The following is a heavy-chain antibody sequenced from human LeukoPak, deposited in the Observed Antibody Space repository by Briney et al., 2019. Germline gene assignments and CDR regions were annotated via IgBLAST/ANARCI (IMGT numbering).Heavy chain of an antibody. Sequence: QSGGSLRLSCAASGFTLSSYEMNRVRQAPGKGLEWVSYISSSGSTIYYADSVKGRFTISRDNAKNSLYLQMNSLRAEDTAVYYCAGNVVVVAATRGYYYGMDVWGQGTTVTVSS. J-gene: IGHJ6*02. CDR3: AGNVVVVAATRGYYYGMDV. CDR1: GFTLSSYE. CDR2: ISSSGSTI. V-gene: IGHV3-48*03. D-gene: IGHD2-15*01.